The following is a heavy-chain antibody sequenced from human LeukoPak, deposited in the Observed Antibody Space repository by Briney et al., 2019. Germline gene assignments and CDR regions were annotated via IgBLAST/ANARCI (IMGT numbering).Heavy chain of an antibody. CDR3: AREGLEMATIWGTGNGAFDI. J-gene: IGHJ3*02. D-gene: IGHD5-24*01. CDR2: ISSSGSTI. CDR1: GFTFSDYY. Sequence: GGSLRLSCAASGFTFSDYYMSWIRQAPGKGLESVSYISSSGSTIYYADSVKGRFTISRDNAKNSLYLQMNSLRAEDTAVYYCAREGLEMATIWGTGNGAFDIWGQGTMVTVSS. V-gene: IGHV3-11*01.